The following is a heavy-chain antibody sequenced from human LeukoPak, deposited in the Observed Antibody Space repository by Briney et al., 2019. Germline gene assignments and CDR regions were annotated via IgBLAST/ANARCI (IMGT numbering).Heavy chain of an antibody. J-gene: IGHJ4*02. D-gene: IGHD3-10*01. Sequence: SLRLSCAASGFTFISYGMRWVRQAPGKGPEWGSDTSYDGRKANYADSVRGRVTISKDNTTKTLYLQMNSLRPQDPAMYYCARDSIGSDVLFHSWGQGTLVTVSS. CDR1: GFTFISYG. CDR2: TSYDGRKA. V-gene: IGHV3-30*03. CDR3: ARDSIGSDVLFHS.